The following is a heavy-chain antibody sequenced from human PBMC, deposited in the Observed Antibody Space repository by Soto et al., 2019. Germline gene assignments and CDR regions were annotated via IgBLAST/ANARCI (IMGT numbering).Heavy chain of an antibody. D-gene: IGHD6-13*01. J-gene: IGHJ4*02. CDR1: GFTVSSNY. CDR2: IYSGGST. CDR3: ARDLGQQLASSIDY. V-gene: IGHV3-53*01. Sequence: EVQLVESGGGLIQPGGSLRLSCAAPGFTVSSNYMSWVRQAPGKGLEWVSVIYSGGSTYYADSVKGRFTISRDNSKNTLDLQMNSLRAEDTAVYYCARDLGQQLASSIDYWGQGTLVTVSS.